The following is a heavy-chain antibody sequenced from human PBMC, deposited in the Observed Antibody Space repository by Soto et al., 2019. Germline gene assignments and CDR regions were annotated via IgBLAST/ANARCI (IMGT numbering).Heavy chain of an antibody. CDR2: RYYSEST. CDR3: ARTKCSGGSCYSWSLDY. Sequence: LSLTCTVSGGSITTGGYYWSWIRQLPGKGLEWIGHRYYSESTYYNPSLKSRVSISLDTSKNQFSLKLSFVTAADTAMYYCARTKCSGGSCYSWSLDYWGQGTPVT. CDR1: GGSITTGGYY. D-gene: IGHD2-15*01. J-gene: IGHJ4*02. V-gene: IGHV4-31*03.